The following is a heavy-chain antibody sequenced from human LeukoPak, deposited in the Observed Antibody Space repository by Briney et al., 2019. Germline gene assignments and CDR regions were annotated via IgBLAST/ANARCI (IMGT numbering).Heavy chain of an antibody. J-gene: IGHJ4*02. CDR1: GFSFSGHW. CDR3: ARGPNSNWSGLDF. D-gene: IGHD6-6*01. Sequence: PGGSLRLSCTASGFSFSGHWMHWARQPPGKGLVWVSRISPTGSTTSYADSVKGRFTVSRDNAKNTLYLQVNNLRAEDTAVYYCARGPNSNWSGLDFWGQGILLTVSS. V-gene: IGHV3-74*01. CDR2: ISPTGSTT.